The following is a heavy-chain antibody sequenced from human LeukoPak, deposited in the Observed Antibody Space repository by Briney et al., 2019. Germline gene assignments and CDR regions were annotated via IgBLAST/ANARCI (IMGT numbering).Heavy chain of an antibody. V-gene: IGHV4-34*01. CDR2: INHSGST. CDR1: GGSFSGYY. Sequence: SETLSLTCAVYGGSFSGYYWSWIRQPPGKGLEWIGEINHSGSTNYNPSLKSRVTISVDTSKNQFSLKLSSVTAADTAVYYCARDFKIMWTPPDYWGQGTLVTVSS. CDR3: ARDFKIMWTPPDY. J-gene: IGHJ4*02. D-gene: IGHD3-16*01.